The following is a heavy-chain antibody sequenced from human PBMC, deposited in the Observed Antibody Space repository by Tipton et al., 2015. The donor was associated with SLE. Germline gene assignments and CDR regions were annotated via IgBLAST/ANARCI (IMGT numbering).Heavy chain of an antibody. V-gene: IGHV4-59*12. J-gene: IGHJ2*01. CDR2: IYYSGST. D-gene: IGHD6-13*01. Sequence: GLVKPSETLSLTCTVSGGSISSYYWGWIRQPPGKGLEWIGYIYYSGSTNYNPSLKSRVTISVDTSKNQFSLKLRSVTAADTAVYYCARDNPRSQQLVHRGYFDLWGRGTLVTVSS. CDR1: GGSISSYY. CDR3: ARDNPRSQQLVHRGYFDL.